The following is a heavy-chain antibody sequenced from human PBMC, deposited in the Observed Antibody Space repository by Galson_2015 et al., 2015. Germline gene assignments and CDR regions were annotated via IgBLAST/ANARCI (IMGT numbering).Heavy chain of an antibody. CDR3: ARVPGGKIVLVPAANYYYGMDV. J-gene: IGHJ6*02. CDR2: IIPIFGTA. D-gene: IGHD2-2*01. Sequence: SVKVSCKASGGTFSSYAISWVRQAPGQGLEWMGGIIPIFGTANYAQQFQGRVTITADESTSTAYMELSSLRSEDTAVYYCARVPGGKIVLVPAANYYYGMDVWGQGTTVTVSS. CDR1: GGTFSSYA. V-gene: IGHV1-69*13.